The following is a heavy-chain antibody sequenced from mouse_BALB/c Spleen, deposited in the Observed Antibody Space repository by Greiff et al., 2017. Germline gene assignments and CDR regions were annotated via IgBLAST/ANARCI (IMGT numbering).Heavy chain of an antibody. CDR2: ISYDGSN. Sequence: ESGPGLVKPSQSLSLTCSVTGYSITSGYYWNWIRQFPGNKLEWMGYISYDGSNNYNPSLKNRISITRDTSKNQFFLKLNSVTTEDTATYYCASLDGNAMDYWGQGTSVTVSS. CDR1: GYSITSGYY. J-gene: IGHJ4*01. CDR3: ASLDGNAMDY. V-gene: IGHV3-6*02. D-gene: IGHD2-1*01.